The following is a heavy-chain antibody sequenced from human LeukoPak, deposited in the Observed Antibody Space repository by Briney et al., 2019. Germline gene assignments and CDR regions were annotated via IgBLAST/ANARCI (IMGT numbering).Heavy chain of an antibody. D-gene: IGHD4-17*01. V-gene: IGHV3-21*06. CDR2: ISRNSRHA. J-gene: IGHJ1*01. CDR3: VRDMSTATTCYLQH. CDR1: GFTFGAYS. Sequence: GGSLRLSCRASGFTFGAYSMNWVRQAPGKGLEWVSSISRNSRHAYYADSVKGRFSISREDADNSVFLQMNGLTAEDTALYYCVRDMSTATTCYLQHWGQGTLVTVSS.